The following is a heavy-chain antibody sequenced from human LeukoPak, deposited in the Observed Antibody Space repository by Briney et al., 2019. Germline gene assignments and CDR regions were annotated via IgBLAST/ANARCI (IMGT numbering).Heavy chain of an antibody. J-gene: IGHJ3*01. CDR1: GFTFSSYA. V-gene: IGHV3-23*01. Sequence: GGSLRLSCAASGFTFSSYAMSWVRQAPGEGLEWVSAISGSGGSTYYADSVKGRFTISRDNSKNTLYLQMNSLRAEDTAVYYCAKGGAVAGKGGYWGQGTVVTVSS. CDR3: AKGGAVAGKGGY. D-gene: IGHD6-19*01. CDR2: ISGSGGST.